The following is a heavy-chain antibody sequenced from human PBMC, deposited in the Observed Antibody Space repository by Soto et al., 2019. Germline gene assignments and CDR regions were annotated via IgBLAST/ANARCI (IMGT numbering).Heavy chain of an antibody. CDR1: GGSISSYY. CDR3: ERLSNCFDT. V-gene: IGHV4-59*01. CDR2: IYYSGST. Sequence: PSETLSLTCTVSGGSISSYYWSWIRQPPGKGLEWIGYIYYSGSTNYNPSLKSRVTISVDTSKNQFSLKLSSVTAADTAVYYCERLSNCFDTRRKGVLVTVS. J-gene: IGHJ5*02.